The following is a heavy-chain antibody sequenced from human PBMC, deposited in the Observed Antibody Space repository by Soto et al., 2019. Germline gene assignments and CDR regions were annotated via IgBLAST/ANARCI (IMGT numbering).Heavy chain of an antibody. D-gene: IGHD3-10*01. Sequence: QVQLQQWGAGLLKPSETLSLTCAVYGGSFSGYYWSWIRQPPGKGLVWIGQIKHSGSTNYNPSLKSRVTISVDTSKNQFSLKLSSVTAADTAVYYCARESYGSGSYYLDYWGQGTLGTVSS. CDR1: GGSFSGYY. V-gene: IGHV4-34*01. CDR2: IKHSGST. CDR3: ARESYGSGSYYLDY. J-gene: IGHJ4*02.